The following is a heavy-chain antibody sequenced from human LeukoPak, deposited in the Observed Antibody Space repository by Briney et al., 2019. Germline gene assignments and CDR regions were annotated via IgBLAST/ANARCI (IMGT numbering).Heavy chain of an antibody. CDR2: IYDRGPA. J-gene: IGHJ5*01. CDR3: ARSRQASGLFNS. V-gene: IGHV4-30-2*01. Sequence: PWQSLSLTCTVSGYAITSGGMCWIWLPQPPGQGLEWSVCIYDRGPAYYNPSLRSRFTSTVDGPKNQFFLNVTSLTAADTAVYYCARSRQASGLFNSWGQGTLVVVSS. CDR1: GYAITSGGMC. D-gene: IGHD3-10*01.